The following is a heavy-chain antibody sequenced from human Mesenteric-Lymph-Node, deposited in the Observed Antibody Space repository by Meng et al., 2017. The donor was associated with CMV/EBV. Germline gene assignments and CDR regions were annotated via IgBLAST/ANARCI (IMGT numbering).Heavy chain of an antibody. Sequence: GGSLRLSCAASGFTFGDYAMSWVRQAPGKGLEWVSFIRSKAYGGTTEYAASVKGRFIISRDDSKNIAFLQMNSLKTEDTAVYYCTRDDIVLIPTTSGATDAMDVWGQGTTVTVSS. D-gene: IGHD2-8*01. J-gene: IGHJ6*02. V-gene: IGHV3-49*04. CDR3: TRDDIVLIPTTSGATDAMDV. CDR2: IRSKAYGGTT. CDR1: GFTFGDYA.